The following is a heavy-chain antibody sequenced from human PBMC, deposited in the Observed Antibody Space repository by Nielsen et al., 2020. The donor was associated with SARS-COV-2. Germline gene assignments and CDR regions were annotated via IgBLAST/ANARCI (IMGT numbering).Heavy chain of an antibody. CDR2: IYDGATT. J-gene: IGHJ4*02. CDR1: GGFVSSAN. Sequence: SETLSLTCAVSGGFVSSANWGWIRQSPGKGLEWIGSIYDGATTYYRPSLKSRVTLSIDTSKNQFSLQLTSVTAADTAVYFCVREPASQYRYTYWYFDHWGQGSLVTVSS. V-gene: IGHV4-39*07. D-gene: IGHD3-16*02. CDR3: VREPASQYRYTYWYFDH.